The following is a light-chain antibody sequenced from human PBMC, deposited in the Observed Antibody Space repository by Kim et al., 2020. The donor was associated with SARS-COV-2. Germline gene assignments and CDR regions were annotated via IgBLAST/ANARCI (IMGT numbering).Light chain of an antibody. J-gene: IGLJ3*02. CDR3: HSRDSSNNHL. CDR2: GKN. CDR1: SLRRYY. Sequence: VASGQTIMITCQGDSLRRYYASSYQKKSAQAPALVIYGKNNRPSGIPDRVYGSSSGNTASLTITGAQAEDEAEYYCHSRDSSNNHLFGGGTQLTVL. V-gene: IGLV3-19*01.